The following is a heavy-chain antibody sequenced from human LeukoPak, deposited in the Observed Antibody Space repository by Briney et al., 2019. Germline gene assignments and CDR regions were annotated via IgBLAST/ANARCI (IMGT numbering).Heavy chain of an antibody. J-gene: IGHJ4*02. CDR1: GGSISSRSYH. V-gene: IGHV4-39*01. D-gene: IGHD2-2*01. Sequence: SETLSLTCTVSGGSISSRSYHWGWIRQPPGKGLEWIGSIYYSGSTYYNPSLKSRVTISVDTSKNQFSLKLSSVTAADTAVYYCANSPAGDFDYWGQGTLVTVSS. CDR2: IYYSGST. CDR3: ANSPAGDFDY.